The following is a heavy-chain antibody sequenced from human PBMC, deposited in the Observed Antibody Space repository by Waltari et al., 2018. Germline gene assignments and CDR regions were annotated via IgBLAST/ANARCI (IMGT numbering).Heavy chain of an antibody. CDR2: IISIFGTA. Sequence: VQLVQSGAAVKQPGSSVKVSCKVAGASFGSDATSWVRRAPGPGLEWKGGIISIFGTANDAQKFQRRVTITADESTSTAYMEQSSLRSEDTAVYYCARASRYGDFIFDYWGQGTLVTVSS. CDR1: GASFGSDA. D-gene: IGHD4-17*01. CDR3: ARASRYGDFIFDY. J-gene: IGHJ4*02. V-gene: IGHV1-69*01.